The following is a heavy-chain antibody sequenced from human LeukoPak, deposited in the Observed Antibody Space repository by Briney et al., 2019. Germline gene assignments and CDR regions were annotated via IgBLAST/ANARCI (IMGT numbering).Heavy chain of an antibody. Sequence: GPSVKVSCKASGYTFTSYGISWVRQAPGQGLEWMGWISAYNGNTNYAQKLQGRVTMTTDTSTSTAYMELRSLRSDDTAVYYCARQPPQQWLVQYYFDYWGQGTLVTVSS. J-gene: IGHJ4*02. CDR2: ISAYNGNT. CDR3: ARQPPQQWLVQYYFDY. CDR1: GYTFTSYG. V-gene: IGHV1-18*01. D-gene: IGHD6-19*01.